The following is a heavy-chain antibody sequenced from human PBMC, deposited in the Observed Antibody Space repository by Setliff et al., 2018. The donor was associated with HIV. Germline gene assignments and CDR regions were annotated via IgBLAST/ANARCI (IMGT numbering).Heavy chain of an antibody. J-gene: IGHJ4*02. CDR3: ARPSLGIGGGALFDY. V-gene: IGHV4-39*01. D-gene: IGHD7-27*01. CDR2: THFSGST. CDR1: GASVNTNNYY. Sequence: PSETLSLTCTVSGASVNTNNYYWGWIRQPPGKGLEWIGNTHFSGSTYYSPSLRSRVTIYVGTSKRQFFLSLSSVTAADTAVYFCARPSLGIGGGALFDYWGQGILVTVSS.